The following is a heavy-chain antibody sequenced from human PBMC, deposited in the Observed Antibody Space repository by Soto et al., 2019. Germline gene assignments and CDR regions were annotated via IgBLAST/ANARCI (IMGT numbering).Heavy chain of an antibody. Sequence: TSETLSLTCAVYGWSFSGHYWRWIRQPPGKGLEWIGEINHSGSTNYNPSPKSRVTISVDTSKNQFSLKLSSVTAADTAVYYCAKRDFVPAAIAWFDPWGQGTLVTVTP. V-gene: IGHV4-34*01. CDR1: GWSFSGHY. CDR2: INHSGST. CDR3: AKRDFVPAAIAWFDP. J-gene: IGHJ5*02. D-gene: IGHD2-2*01.